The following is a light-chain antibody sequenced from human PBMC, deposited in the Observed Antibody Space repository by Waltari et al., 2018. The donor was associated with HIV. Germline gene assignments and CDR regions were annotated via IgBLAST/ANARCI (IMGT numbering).Light chain of an antibody. J-gene: IGLJ3*02. CDR1: SGHSSYA. Sequence: QLVLTQSPSVSASLGASVKLTCTLSSGHSSYAIAWHQQQPEKGPRYLMKLNSDGSHSKGNGIPDRFSGSSSGAARYLTISSLQSEDEADYYCQTWGTGIRVFGGGTKLTVL. CDR2: LNSDGSH. V-gene: IGLV4-69*01. CDR3: QTWGTGIRV.